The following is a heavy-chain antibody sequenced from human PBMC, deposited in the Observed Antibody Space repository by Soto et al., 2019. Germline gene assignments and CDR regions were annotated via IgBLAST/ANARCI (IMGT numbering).Heavy chain of an antibody. CDR2: SRNKANSYTT. V-gene: IGHV3-72*01. J-gene: IGHJ4*02. Sequence: EVQLVESGGGLVQPGGSLRLSCAASGFTFSDHYMDWVRQAPGKGLEWVGRSRNKANSYTTEYAASVKGRFTISRDDSXNSLYLQMNSLKTEDTAVYYCARDKRAGGTFYSDYWGQGTLVTVSS. CDR3: ARDKRAGGTFYSDY. CDR1: GFTFSDHY.